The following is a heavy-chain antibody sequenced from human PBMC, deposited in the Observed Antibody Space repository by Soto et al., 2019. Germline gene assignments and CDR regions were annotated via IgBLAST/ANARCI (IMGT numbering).Heavy chain of an antibody. D-gene: IGHD3-3*01. V-gene: IGHV3-74*01. J-gene: IGHJ5*02. CDR2: INSDGSST. CDR3: ARPHYDFWSGYLNWFDP. Sequence: GGSLRLSCAASGFTFSSYWMHWVRQAPGKGLVWVSRINSDGSSTSYADSVKGRFTISRDNAKNTLYLQMNSLRAEDTAVYYCARPHYDFWSGYLNWFDPWGQGTLVTVSS. CDR1: GFTFSSYW.